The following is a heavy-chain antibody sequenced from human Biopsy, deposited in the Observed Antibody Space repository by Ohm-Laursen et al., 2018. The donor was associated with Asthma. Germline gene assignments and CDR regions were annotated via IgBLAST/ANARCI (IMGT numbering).Heavy chain of an antibody. D-gene: IGHD6-19*01. CDR2: IMTVFGTS. CDR1: GYSLTDLS. Sequence: SVKVSCKISGYSLTDLSMHWVRQAPGQGLEWLGGIMTVFGTSNYAQKLQGRVTITADESTSTAYMEVTSLRSEDTAIYYCARCQVGYSSGWSLLLKKIYYSGMDVWGQGTAVTVSS. CDR3: ARCQVGYSSGWSLLLKKIYYSGMDV. V-gene: IGHV1-69*01. J-gene: IGHJ6*02.